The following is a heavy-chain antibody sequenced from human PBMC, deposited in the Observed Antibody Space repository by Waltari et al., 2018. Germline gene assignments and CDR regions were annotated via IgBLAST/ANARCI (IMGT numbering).Heavy chain of an antibody. CDR1: GYTFTGYF. V-gene: IGHV1-2*02. CDR3: SRVPLLLPGPNYFDH. CDR2: FNPNDGGN. J-gene: IGHJ4*02. Sequence: QVQLVQSGTEVKKPGASVKVSCTASGYTFTGYFIHWVRQATGRGLAGRGWFNPNDGGNYSSPQFQGRLALTSDTAISTAYMVVSNLRSDDTATYYCSRVPLLLPGPNYFDHWGQGSLVTVSS.